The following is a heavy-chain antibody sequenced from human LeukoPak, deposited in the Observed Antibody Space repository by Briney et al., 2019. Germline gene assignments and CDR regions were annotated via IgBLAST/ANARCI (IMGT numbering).Heavy chain of an antibody. CDR1: GYTFSSYE. CDR3: ARWSLTAFPDY. Sequence: GGSLRLSCVVSGYTFSSYEANWVRQAPGKGLEWVSFISTSGDIIYYADSVRGRFTVSRDNAKNSLYLQMNSLRAEDTAAYYCARWSLTAFPDYWGQGTLVTVSS. D-gene: IGHD1-26*01. J-gene: IGHJ4*02. CDR2: ISTSGDII. V-gene: IGHV3-48*03.